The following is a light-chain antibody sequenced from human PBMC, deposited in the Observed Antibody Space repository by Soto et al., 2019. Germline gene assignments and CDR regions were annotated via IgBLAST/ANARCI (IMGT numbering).Light chain of an antibody. Sequence: QSALTQPASVSGSPGQSITISCTGTSSDVGSYNLVSWYQQHPGKAPKLMIYEGSKRPSGVSNRFSGSKSGNTASLTISGFQAEYEADYYCCSYAGIRVFGGGTKLTVL. CDR1: SSDVGSYNL. V-gene: IGLV2-23*01. CDR2: EGS. J-gene: IGLJ3*02. CDR3: CSYAGIRV.